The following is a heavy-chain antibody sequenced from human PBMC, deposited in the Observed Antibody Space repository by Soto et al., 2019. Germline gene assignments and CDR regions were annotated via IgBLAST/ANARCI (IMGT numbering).Heavy chain of an antibody. V-gene: IGHV1-18*04. CDR1: GYTFTSYG. CDR3: SRVNSPPCGMDF. J-gene: IGHJ6*02. Sequence: QVQLVQSGAEVKKPGASVKVSCKASGYTFTSYGISWVRQAPGQGLEWMGWISAYNGNTNYAQKLQGRVTMTTYPSTSTAYMELRRLGSDETAVYCCSRVNSPPCGMDFWGQGTTVTVSS. CDR2: ISAYNGNT.